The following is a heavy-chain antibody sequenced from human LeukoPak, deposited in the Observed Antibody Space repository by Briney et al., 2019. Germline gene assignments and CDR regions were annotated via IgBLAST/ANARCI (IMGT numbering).Heavy chain of an antibody. V-gene: IGHV4-30-4*01. CDR3: ARRLVVVPADTSLWFDP. CDR1: AGFITSGDYY. J-gene: IGHJ5*02. CDR2: IYYTGNT. Sequence: SETLSLTCTLSAGFITSGDYYWSWIRQPPGNGLEWIAYIYYTGNTYYNPSLKSRVTISVDTSKNQFSLKLSSVTAADTAVYYCARRLVVVPADTSLWFDPWGQGTLVTVSS. D-gene: IGHD2-2*01.